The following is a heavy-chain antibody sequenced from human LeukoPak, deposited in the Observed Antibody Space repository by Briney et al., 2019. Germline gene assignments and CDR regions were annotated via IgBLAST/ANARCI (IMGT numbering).Heavy chain of an antibody. D-gene: IGHD5-18*01. CDR3: ASITQYSYGYRLHDAFDI. J-gene: IGHJ3*02. Sequence: SETLSLTCTVSGGSINSSSYYWGWIRQPPGKGLEWIGEINHSGSTNYNPSLKSRVTISVDTSKNQFSLKLSSVTAADTAVYYCASITQYSYGYRLHDAFDIWGQGTMVTVSS. CDR1: GGSINSSSYY. V-gene: IGHV4-39*07. CDR2: INHSGST.